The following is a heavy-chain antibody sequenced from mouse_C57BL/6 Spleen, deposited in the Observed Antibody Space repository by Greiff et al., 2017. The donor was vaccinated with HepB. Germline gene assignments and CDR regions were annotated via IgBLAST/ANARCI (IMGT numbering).Heavy chain of an antibody. D-gene: IGHD1-1*01. CDR1: GYTFTSYW. J-gene: IGHJ1*03. CDR3: ARGGHYYGSSYGYFDV. CDR2: INPSNGGT. V-gene: IGHV1-53*01. Sequence: VQLQQSGTELVKPGASVKLSCKASGYTFTSYWMHWVKQRPGQGLEWIGNINPSNGGTKYNEKFKSKATLTVDKSSSTAYMQLSSLTSEDSAVYYCARGGHYYGSSYGYFDVWGTGTTVTVCS.